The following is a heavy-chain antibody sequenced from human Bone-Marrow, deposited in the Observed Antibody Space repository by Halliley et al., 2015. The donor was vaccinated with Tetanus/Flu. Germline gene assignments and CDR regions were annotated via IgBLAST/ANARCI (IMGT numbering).Heavy chain of an antibody. CDR3: AKGVDV. Sequence: RQAPGKGLVWVSRINGDGSSTNYADPVKGRFTIARDNAKNTLYLQMNNLRTEDTAVYYCAKGVDVWGQGTTVTVSS. V-gene: IGHV3-74*01. J-gene: IGHJ6*02. CDR2: INGDGSST.